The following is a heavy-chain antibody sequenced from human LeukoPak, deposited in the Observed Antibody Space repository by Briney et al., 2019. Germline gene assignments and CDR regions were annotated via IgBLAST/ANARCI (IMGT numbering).Heavy chain of an antibody. CDR2: IIPILGIA. J-gene: IGHJ3*02. D-gene: IGHD6-19*01. CDR1: GGTFSSYA. Sequence: SVKVSCKASGGTFSSYAISWVRQAPGQGLEWMGRIIPILGIANYAQKFQGRVTITADKSTSTAYMELSSLRSEDTAVYYCARVLRSLAVAGGYDAFDIWGQGTMVTVSS. CDR3: ARVLRSLAVAGGYDAFDI. V-gene: IGHV1-69*04.